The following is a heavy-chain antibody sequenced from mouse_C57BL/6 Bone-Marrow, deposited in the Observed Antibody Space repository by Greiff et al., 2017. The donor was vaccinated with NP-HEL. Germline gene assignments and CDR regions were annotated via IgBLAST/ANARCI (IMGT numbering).Heavy chain of an antibody. J-gene: IGHJ1*03. D-gene: IGHD2-12*01. CDR1: GFNIKDYY. CDR3: TTFGYYSYWYFDV. Sequence: VQLQQSGAELVRPGASVKLSCTASGFNIKDYYMHWVKQRPEQGLEWIGRIDPEDGDTEYAPKFQGKATMTADTASNAAYLQLSSLTSEDTAVSYCTTFGYYSYWYFDVWGTGTTVTVSS. V-gene: IGHV14-1*01. CDR2: IDPEDGDT.